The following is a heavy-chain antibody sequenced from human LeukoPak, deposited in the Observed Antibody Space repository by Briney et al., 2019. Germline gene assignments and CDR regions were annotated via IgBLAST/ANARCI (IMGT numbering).Heavy chain of an antibody. D-gene: IGHD4-17*01. CDR1: GVTFSGYS. V-gene: IGHV3-21*01. J-gene: IGHJ3*02. CDR2: ITATSRHI. Sequence: GGSLRLSCVAPGVTFSGYSVNWVRQAPGKGLEWVSAITATSRHIYYADSVKGRFTISRDNAKNSLYLQMNSLRVEDTAVYYCARGMTTVTYDAFDIWGQGTMVTVSS. CDR3: ARGMTTVTYDAFDI.